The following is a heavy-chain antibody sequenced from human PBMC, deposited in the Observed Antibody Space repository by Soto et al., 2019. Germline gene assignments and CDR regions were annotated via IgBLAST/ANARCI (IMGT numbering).Heavy chain of an antibody. V-gene: IGHV3-33*01. CDR3: ARTLYDSSGYHHFQH. CDR2: IWYDGSNK. CDR1: GFTFSSYG. D-gene: IGHD3-22*01. Sequence: QVQLVESGGGVVQPGRSLRLSCAASGFTFSSYGMHWVRQAPGKGLEWVAVIWYDGSNKYYAGSVKGRFTISRDNSKNTLYWRMNSLRAEDTAVYYCARTLYDSSGYHHFQHWGQGTLVTVSS. J-gene: IGHJ1*01.